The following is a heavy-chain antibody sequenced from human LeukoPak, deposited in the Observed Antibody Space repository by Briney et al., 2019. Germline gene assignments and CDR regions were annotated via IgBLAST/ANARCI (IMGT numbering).Heavy chain of an antibody. D-gene: IGHD3-3*01. CDR2: IWYDGSQL. CDR1: GFTFSSFG. V-gene: IGHV3-33*01. CDR3: ARDWRTTSFDY. Sequence: GGSLRLSCAASGFTFSSFGMHWVRQAPGKGLEWVAIIWYDGSQLYYADSVKGRFTISRDDSKNTLYLQMNRLRDEDTAVYYCARDWRTTSFDYWGQGTLVTVSS. J-gene: IGHJ4*02.